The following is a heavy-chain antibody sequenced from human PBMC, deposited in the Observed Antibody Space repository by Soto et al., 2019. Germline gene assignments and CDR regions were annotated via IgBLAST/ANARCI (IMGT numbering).Heavy chain of an antibody. Sequence: ASVKVSCKTSGYTFNTYGINWVRQAPGQGLELMGWISAYDGKTTYAEKFPGRVTLTTDTSTSTAYMELRSLRSDDTAIYYCARDPHEFWTSYWFDPWGQGTLVTVSS. V-gene: IGHV1-18*01. CDR2: ISAYDGKT. CDR1: GYTFNTYG. J-gene: IGHJ5*02. D-gene: IGHD3-3*01. CDR3: ARDPHEFWTSYWFDP.